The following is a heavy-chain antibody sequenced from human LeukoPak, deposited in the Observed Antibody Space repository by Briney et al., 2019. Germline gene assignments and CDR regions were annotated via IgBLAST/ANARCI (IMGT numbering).Heavy chain of an antibody. V-gene: IGHV1-69*13. CDR1: GGTFSSYA. D-gene: IGHD1-26*01. CDR2: IIPIFGTA. J-gene: IGHJ4*02. Sequence: SVKVSCKASGGTFSSYAISWVRQAPGQGLEWMGGIIPIFGTANYAQKFQGRVTITADESTSTAYMELSSLRSEDTAVYYCARDKSGSYLHTYYFDYWGQGTLVTVSS. CDR3: ARDKSGSYLHTYYFDY.